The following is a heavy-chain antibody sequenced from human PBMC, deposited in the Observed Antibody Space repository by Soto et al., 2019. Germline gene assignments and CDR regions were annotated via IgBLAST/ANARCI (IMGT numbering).Heavy chain of an antibody. CDR3: AREAIGDFWSGYG. V-gene: IGHV3-21*01. CDR1: GFTFSSYS. D-gene: IGHD3-3*01. CDR2: ISSSSSYI. Sequence: GGSLRLSCAASGFTFSSYSMNWVRQAPGKGLEWVSSISSSSSYIYYADSVKGRFTISRDNAKNSLYLQMNSLRAEDTAVYYCAREAIGDFWSGYGWGQGTLVTVSS. J-gene: IGHJ4*02.